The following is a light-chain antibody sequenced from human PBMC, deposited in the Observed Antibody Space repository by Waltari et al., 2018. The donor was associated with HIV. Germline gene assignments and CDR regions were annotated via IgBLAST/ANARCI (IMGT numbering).Light chain of an antibody. CDR1: GSNIGAGYD. CDR3: QSYDSSLSAWV. J-gene: IGLJ3*02. V-gene: IGLV1-40*01. CDR2: GNI. Sequence: QPVLTQPPSVSGAPGLGVTVSCTGSGSNIGAGYDVHWYQQLPGTAPKLRIYGNINRPSGVPDRFSASKSGTSASLAITGLQPEDEADYYCQSYDSSLSAWVFGGGTKLTVL.